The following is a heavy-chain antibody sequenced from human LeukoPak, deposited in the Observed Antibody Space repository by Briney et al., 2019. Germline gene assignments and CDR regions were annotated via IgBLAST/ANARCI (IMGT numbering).Heavy chain of an antibody. CDR3: AKDRTVTGTTTRFDP. CDR1: GFTFNNYA. CDR2: ISGSGDTT. J-gene: IGHJ5*02. Sequence: PGGSLRLSCAASGFTFNNYAMSWVRQVPGKGLEWVSSISGSGDTTYYADSVKGRFTISRNNSKNTLFLQMSGLRAEDTAVYYCAKDRTVTGTTTRFDPWGQGTLVTVSS. V-gene: IGHV3-23*01. D-gene: IGHD1-7*01.